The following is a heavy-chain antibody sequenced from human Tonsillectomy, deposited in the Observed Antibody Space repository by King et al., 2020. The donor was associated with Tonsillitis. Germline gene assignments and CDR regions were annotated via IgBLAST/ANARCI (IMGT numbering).Heavy chain of an antibody. CDR2: INPNSGGT. V-gene: IGHV1-2*02. CDR1: GYTFTGYY. D-gene: IGHD5-18*01. J-gene: IGHJ4*02. CDR3: ARVQLRQPNWDTEWFDY. Sequence: QLVQSGAEVKKPGASVKVSCKASGYTFTGYYMHWVRQAPGQGLEWMGWINPNSGGTNYAQKFQGRVTMTRDTSISTAYMELSRLRSDDTAVYYCARVQLRQPNWDTEWFDYWGQGTLVTVSS.